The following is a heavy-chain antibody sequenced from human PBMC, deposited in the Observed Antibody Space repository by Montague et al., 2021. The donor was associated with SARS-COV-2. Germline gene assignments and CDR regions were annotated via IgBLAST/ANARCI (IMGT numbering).Heavy chain of an antibody. CDR1: GFTFSSYN. CDR3: ARTLTTVTSDYFDY. V-gene: IGHV3-21*01. J-gene: IGHJ4*02. CDR2: ISSSSSYI. D-gene: IGHD4-17*01. Sequence: SLRLSCAASGFTFSSYNMNWVRQAPGKGLEWVSSISSSSSYIYYADSVKGRLTISRDNAKNSLYLQMNSLRAEDTAVYYCARTLTTVTSDYFDYWGQGTLVTVSS.